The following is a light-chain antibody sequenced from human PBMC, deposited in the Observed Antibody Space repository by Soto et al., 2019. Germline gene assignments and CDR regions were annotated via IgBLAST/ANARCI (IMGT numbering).Light chain of an antibody. V-gene: IGKV3D-20*02. J-gene: IGKJ5*01. CDR1: HSLTTSF. CDR3: QQRNILPPGT. Sequence: ESVLTQSPGPLTLSRGERATRPXRASHSLTTSFIAWYQPEPXXSTRIXXXDKXSRAAGIPERFIGSGSGKDFTLNINSLEPGYFSGYYCQQRNILPPGTFGQGTRLEIK. CDR2: DKX.